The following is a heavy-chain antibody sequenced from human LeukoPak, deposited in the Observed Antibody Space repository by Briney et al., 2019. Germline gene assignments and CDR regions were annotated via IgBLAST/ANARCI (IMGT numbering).Heavy chain of an antibody. J-gene: IGHJ4*02. CDR1: GFTFSSYW. CDR2: ISPDGSTT. V-gene: IGHV3-74*01. D-gene: IGHD3-3*01. CDR3: TRDFDFSSAI. Sequence: GGSLRLSCAASGFTFSSYWMHWVRQAPGKELVWVSRISPDGSTTGHADSVKGRFTTSRDNAKNTLFPQMNSLRAEDTAVYYCTRDFDFSSAIWGQGTLVTVSS.